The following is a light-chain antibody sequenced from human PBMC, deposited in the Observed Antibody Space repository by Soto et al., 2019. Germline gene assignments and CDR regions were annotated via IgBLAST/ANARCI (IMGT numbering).Light chain of an antibody. Sequence: DIQMTQSPSSLSASVGDRVTIACRAGQTVSKFVNWYQQKPGKVPTLLIFTTSTLHSGVPSRFSGSGSGTEFTLTINGLQPEDFATYYCQQTYTLPRTFAQGTKVE. CDR2: TTS. CDR1: QTVSKF. CDR3: QQTYTLPRT. J-gene: IGKJ1*01. V-gene: IGKV1-39*01.